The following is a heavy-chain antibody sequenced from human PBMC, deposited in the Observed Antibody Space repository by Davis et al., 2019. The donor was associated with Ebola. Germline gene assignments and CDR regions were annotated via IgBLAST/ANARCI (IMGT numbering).Heavy chain of an antibody. CDR1: GGTFSSYA. J-gene: IGHJ3*01. D-gene: IGHD2-15*01. V-gene: IGHV1-69*13. Sequence: AASVKVSCKASGGTFSSYAISWVRQAPGQGLEWMGGIIPIFGTANYAQKFQGRVTITADESTSTAYMELSSLRSEDTAVYFCAAGGLGGGFDVWGQGTTVTVSS. CDR3: AAGGLGGGFDV. CDR2: IIPIFGTA.